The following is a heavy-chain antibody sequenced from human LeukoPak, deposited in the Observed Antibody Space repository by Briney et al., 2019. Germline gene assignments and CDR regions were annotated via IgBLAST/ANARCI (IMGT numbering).Heavy chain of an antibody. CDR1: GYSISSGYY. V-gene: IGHV4-38-2*02. CDR3: ARLYSSSWYGDWFDP. J-gene: IGHJ5*02. D-gene: IGHD6-13*01. CDR2: IYYSGST. Sequence: SETLSLTCTVSGYSISSGYYWGWIRQPPGKGLEWIGSIYYSGSTYYNPSLKSRVTISVDTSKNQFSLKLSSVTAADTAVYYCARLYSSSWYGDWFDPWGQGTLVTVSS.